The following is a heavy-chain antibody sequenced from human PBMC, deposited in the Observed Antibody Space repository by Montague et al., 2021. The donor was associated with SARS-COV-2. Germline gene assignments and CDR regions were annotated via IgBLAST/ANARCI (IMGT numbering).Heavy chain of an antibody. CDR1: GDSVSSNSAA. J-gene: IGHJ6*03. CDR2: TYYRSRWFN. V-gene: IGHV6-1*01. D-gene: IGHD3-3*01. Sequence: CAISGDSVSSNSAAWNWIRQSPSRGREWLGRTYYRSRWFNDYAVSIRSRITINPDTSKNQFSLQLNSVTPEDKAVYYCARATEWRGYYYYYMDVWGKGTTVTVSS. CDR3: ARATEWRGYYYYYMDV.